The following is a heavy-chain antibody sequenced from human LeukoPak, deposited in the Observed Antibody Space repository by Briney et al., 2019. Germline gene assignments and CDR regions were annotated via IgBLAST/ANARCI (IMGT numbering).Heavy chain of an antibody. CDR2: IIGDGSST. CDR3: ARGHFSTVVLSGTGDGFEI. V-gene: IGHV3-74*01. D-gene: IGHD1-7*01. Sequence: GGSLRLSCAASVFTFIKYLMHSVRQTPGKGLVWVSRIIGDGSSTTYADSVKGRFTISRDNAKNTLYLQMSSLRAEDTAVYYCARGHFSTVVLSGTGDGFEIWGQGTMVAVSS. J-gene: IGHJ3*02. CDR1: VFTFIKYL.